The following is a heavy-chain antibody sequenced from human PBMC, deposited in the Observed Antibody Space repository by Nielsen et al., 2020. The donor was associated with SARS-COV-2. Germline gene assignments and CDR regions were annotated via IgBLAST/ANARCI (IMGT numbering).Heavy chain of an antibody. CDR3: TREGYSDTSGPFDY. CDR1: GFTFSDYY. V-gene: IGHV3-30-3*01. Sequence: GESLKISCAASGFTFSDYYMSWIRQAPGKGLEWVAVISYDGSNKYYADSVKGRFTISRDNSKSTLYVQMNSLRTEDTAVYYCTREGYSDTSGPFDYWGQGTLVTVSS. D-gene: IGHD3-22*01. J-gene: IGHJ4*02. CDR2: ISYDGSNK.